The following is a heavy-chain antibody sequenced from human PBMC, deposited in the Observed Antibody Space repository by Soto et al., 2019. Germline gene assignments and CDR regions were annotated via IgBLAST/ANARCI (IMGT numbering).Heavy chain of an antibody. J-gene: IGHJ4*02. CDR3: ARLFLCYYDSSGYYFFDY. CDR2: ISAYNGNT. Sequence: ASVKVSCKASGYTFTSYGISWVRQAPGQGLEWMGWISAYNGNTNYAQKLQGRVTMTTDTSTSTAYMELRSLRSDDTAVYYCARLFLCYYDSSGYYFFDYWGQGTLVTVSS. CDR1: GYTFTSYG. D-gene: IGHD3-22*01. V-gene: IGHV1-18*01.